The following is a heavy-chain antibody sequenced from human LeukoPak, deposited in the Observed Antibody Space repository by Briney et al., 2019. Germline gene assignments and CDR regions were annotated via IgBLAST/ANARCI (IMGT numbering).Heavy chain of an antibody. Sequence: SETLSLTCAVYGGSFSGYCWNWIRQSPGKGLEWIGEINHRGSTNYNPSLKSRVTISVDMSKNQFSLRVNSVTAADTAVYFCARGADYYDTSGIYFYMDVWGKGTTVTVSS. J-gene: IGHJ6*03. CDR3: ARGADYYDTSGIYFYMDV. CDR2: INHRGST. V-gene: IGHV4-34*01. CDR1: GGSFSGYC. D-gene: IGHD3-22*01.